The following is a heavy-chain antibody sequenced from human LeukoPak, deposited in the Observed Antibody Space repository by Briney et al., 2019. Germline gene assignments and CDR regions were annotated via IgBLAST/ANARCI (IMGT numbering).Heavy chain of an antibody. CDR2: IIPIFGTA. V-gene: IGHV1-69*13. D-gene: IGHD2-2*01. CDR3: AREYCSRGFCYYYGMDV. CDR1: GGTFSSYA. J-gene: IGHJ6*02. Sequence: SVTVSCKASGGTFSSYAISWVRQAPGQGLEWMGGIIPIFGTANYAQKFQGRVTITADESTGTAYMELSSLRSEDTAVYYCAREYCSRGFCYYYGMDVWGQGTTVTVSS.